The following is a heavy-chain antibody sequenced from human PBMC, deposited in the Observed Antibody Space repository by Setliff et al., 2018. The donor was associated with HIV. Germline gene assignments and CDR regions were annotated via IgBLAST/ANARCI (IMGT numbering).Heavy chain of an antibody. V-gene: IGHV3-23*01. J-gene: IGHJ4*02. CDR1: GFTFSSYA. Sequence: GGSLRLSCAASGFTFSSYAMSWVRQAPGKGLEWVSAISGSGRNTYYADSVKGRFTISRDNSKNTVSLQMNSLTAEDTAVYYCARQGAVTGHSFDYWGQGILVTVSS. D-gene: IGHD6-19*01. CDR2: ISGSGRNT. CDR3: ARQGAVTGHSFDY.